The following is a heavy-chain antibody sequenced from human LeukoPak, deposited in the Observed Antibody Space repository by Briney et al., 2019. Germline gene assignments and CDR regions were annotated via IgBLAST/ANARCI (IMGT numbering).Heavy chain of an antibody. V-gene: IGHV4-34*01. J-gene: IGHJ3*02. Sequence: SETLSLTCAVYGGSFSGYYWSWIRQPPGKGLEWIGEINHSGSTNYNPSLKSRVTISVDTSKNQFSLKLSSVTAADPAVYYCARKRSILLWFGEWAFDIWGQGTMVTVSS. CDR1: GGSFSGYY. CDR2: INHSGST. CDR3: ARKRSILLWFGEWAFDI. D-gene: IGHD3-10*01.